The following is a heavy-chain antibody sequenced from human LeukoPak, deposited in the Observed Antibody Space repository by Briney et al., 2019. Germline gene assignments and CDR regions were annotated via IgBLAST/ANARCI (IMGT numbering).Heavy chain of an antibody. Sequence: GASVKVSCKASGYTFTSYGISWVRQAPGQGLEWMGWISAYNGNTNYAQKLQGRVTMTTDTSTSTAYMELRSLRSDDTAVYYCAMTYSGSPVDLTNAFDIWGQGTMVTVSS. J-gene: IGHJ3*02. D-gene: IGHD1-26*01. CDR1: GYTFTSYG. CDR3: AMTYSGSPVDLTNAFDI. V-gene: IGHV1-18*01. CDR2: ISAYNGNT.